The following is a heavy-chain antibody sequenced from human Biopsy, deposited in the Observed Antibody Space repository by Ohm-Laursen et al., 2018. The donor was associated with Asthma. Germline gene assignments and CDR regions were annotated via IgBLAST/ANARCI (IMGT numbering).Heavy chain of an antibody. Sequence: SLRLSCAASGLTFSSYGMHWVRQAPGKGLEWVAVIWYDGSNKYYADSVKGRFTISRDNSKNTLYLQMNSLRAEDTAVYYCARPYYDSSGYYYENLSFDYWGQGTLVTVSS. CDR2: IWYDGSNK. V-gene: IGHV3-33*01. D-gene: IGHD3-22*01. J-gene: IGHJ4*02. CDR3: ARPYYDSSGYYYENLSFDY. CDR1: GLTFSSYG.